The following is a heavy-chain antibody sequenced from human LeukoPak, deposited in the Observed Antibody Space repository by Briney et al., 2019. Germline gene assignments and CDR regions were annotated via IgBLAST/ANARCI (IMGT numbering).Heavy chain of an antibody. D-gene: IGHD3-22*01. Sequence: PGGSLRLSCAASGFTFSSYSMNWVRQAPGKGLEWVLIIYSGGTTYYADSVKGRFTISRDNSKNTLFLQMNSLRAEDTAVYYCTKGDITMIPDWGQGTLVTVSS. CDR1: GFTFSSYS. J-gene: IGHJ4*02. CDR2: IYSGGTT. CDR3: TKGDITMIPD. V-gene: IGHV3-53*01.